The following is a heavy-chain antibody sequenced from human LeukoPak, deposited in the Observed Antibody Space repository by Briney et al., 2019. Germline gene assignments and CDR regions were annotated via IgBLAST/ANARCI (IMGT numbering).Heavy chain of an antibody. J-gene: IGHJ6*03. CDR3: AREGVHSADPNDAYYYYYYMDV. V-gene: IGHV1-2*02. D-gene: IGHD2-15*01. CDR2: INPTSGGT. Sequence: ASVKVSCKSSGYIFSGFYIHRVRQAPGQGLEWMGWINPTSGGTKYAQKFQGRVTMTRDTSISTVYMELSRLTSDDTAVYYCAREGVHSADPNDAYYYYYYMDVWGKGTTVTVSS. CDR1: GYIFSGFY.